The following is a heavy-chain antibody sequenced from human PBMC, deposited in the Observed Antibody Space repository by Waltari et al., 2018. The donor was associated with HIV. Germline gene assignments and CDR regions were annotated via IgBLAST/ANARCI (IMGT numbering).Heavy chain of an antibody. CDR3: ARDFWSGPEVDY. J-gene: IGHJ4*02. D-gene: IGHD3-3*01. CDR1: GGSISSSSYY. CDR2: ISYSGST. Sequence: QLQLQESGPGLVKPSETLSLTCTVSGGSISSSSYYWGWIRQPPGKGLGWIGSISYSGSTYYNPSLKSRVTISVDTSKNQFSLKLSSVTAADTAVYYCARDFWSGPEVDYWGQGTLVTVSS. V-gene: IGHV4-39*01.